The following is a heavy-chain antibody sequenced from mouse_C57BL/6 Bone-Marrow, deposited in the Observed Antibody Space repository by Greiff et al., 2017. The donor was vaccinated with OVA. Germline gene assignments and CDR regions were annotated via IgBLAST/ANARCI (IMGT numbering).Heavy chain of an antibody. V-gene: IGHV1-9*01. D-gene: IGHD2-12*01. Sequence: QVQLQQSGAELMKPGASVKLSCKATGYTFTGYWIEWVKQRPGHGLEWIGEILPGSGGTNYNEKFKGKATLTADTSSNTAYMQLSSLTTEDSAIYYCARTRGGYSMDYWGQGTSVTVSS. CDR3: ARTRGGYSMDY. CDR2: ILPGSGGT. CDR1: GYTFTGYW. J-gene: IGHJ4*01.